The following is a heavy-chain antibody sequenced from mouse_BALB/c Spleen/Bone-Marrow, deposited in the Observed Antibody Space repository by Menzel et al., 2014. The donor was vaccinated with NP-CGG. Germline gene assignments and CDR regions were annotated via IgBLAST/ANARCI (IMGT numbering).Heavy chain of an antibody. CDR1: GFNIKDTY. D-gene: IGHD4-1*01. CDR2: VDPADGNT. Sequence: VQLQQSGAELVKPGASVKLSCTASGFNIKDTYMHWVKQRPEQGLEWIGRVDPADGNTKYDPKFQGKATITADTSSNTAYLQLSSLTSEDTAVYYCARWEYYAMDYWGQGTSVTVSS. J-gene: IGHJ4*01. V-gene: IGHV14-3*02. CDR3: ARWEYYAMDY.